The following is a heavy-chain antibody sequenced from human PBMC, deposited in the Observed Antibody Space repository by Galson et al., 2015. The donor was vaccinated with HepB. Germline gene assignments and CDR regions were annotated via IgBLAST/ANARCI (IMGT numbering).Heavy chain of an antibody. J-gene: IGHJ4*02. CDR3: ATGYGVPNHFDY. CDR1: GFTFSSYS. Sequence: SLRLSCAASGFTFSSYSMNWVRQAPGKGLEWVSSISSSSSYIYYADSVKGRFTISRDNAKNSLYLQMNSLRAEDTAVYYCATGYGVPNHFDYWGQGTLVTVSS. D-gene: IGHD5/OR15-5a*01. V-gene: IGHV3-21*01. CDR2: ISSSSSYI.